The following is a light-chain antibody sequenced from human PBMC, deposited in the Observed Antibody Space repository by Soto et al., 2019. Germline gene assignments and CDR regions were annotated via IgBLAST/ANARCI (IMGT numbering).Light chain of an antibody. CDR1: TRDVGGYNY. CDR2: EVV. J-gene: IGLJ3*02. V-gene: IGLV2-8*01. Sequence: QSVLTQPPSASGSPGQSVSISCTGTTRDVGGYNYVSWYQQHPGQAPKLIIYEVVKRPSGVPDRISGSKSGNTASLTVSGLQIEDEADYHCSSYRDYNKFVFGEGTKVTVL. CDR3: SSYRDYNKFV.